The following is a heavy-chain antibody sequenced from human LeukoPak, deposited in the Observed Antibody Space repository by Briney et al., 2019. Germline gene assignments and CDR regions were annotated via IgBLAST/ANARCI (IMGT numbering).Heavy chain of an antibody. Sequence: PGGSLRLSCVASGFTFSNYWLHWVRQAPGKGLVWVSRINIDESTANYADSVKGRFTISRDNAKNTLYLQMNSLRVEDSALYYCARGDDGRSLDYWGQGTRVTVSS. CDR1: GFTFSNYW. CDR3: ARGDDGRSLDY. CDR2: INIDESTA. V-gene: IGHV3-74*01. D-gene: IGHD1-1*01. J-gene: IGHJ4*02.